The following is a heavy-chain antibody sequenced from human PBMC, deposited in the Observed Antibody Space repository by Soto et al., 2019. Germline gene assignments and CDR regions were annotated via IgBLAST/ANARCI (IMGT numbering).Heavy chain of an antibody. Sequence: QVQLVQSGAEVKKPGASVKVSCKASGYTFTSYGISWVRQAPGQGLEWMGWISAYNGNTNYAQKLQGRVTMTTASSTSTAYMELRSLRSDDTAVYYCARGNYDILTGYYTRPGYYYYMDVWGKGTTVTVSS. CDR2: ISAYNGNT. CDR3: ARGNYDILTGYYTRPGYYYYMDV. V-gene: IGHV1-18*01. D-gene: IGHD3-9*01. J-gene: IGHJ6*03. CDR1: GYTFTSYG.